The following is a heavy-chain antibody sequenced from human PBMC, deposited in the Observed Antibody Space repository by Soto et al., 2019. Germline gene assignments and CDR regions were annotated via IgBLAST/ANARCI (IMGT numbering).Heavy chain of an antibody. D-gene: IGHD5-12*01. CDR2: INPNSGGT. J-gene: IGHJ3*02. CDR3: ARDSLRRDGYNFDAFDI. Sequence: ASVKVSCKASGYTFTGYYMHWVRQAPGQWLEWMGWINPNSGGTNYAQKFQGRVTMTRDTSISTAYMELSRLRSDDTAVYYCARDSLRRDGYNFDAFDIWGQGTMVTVSS. V-gene: IGHV1-2*02. CDR1: GYTFTGYY.